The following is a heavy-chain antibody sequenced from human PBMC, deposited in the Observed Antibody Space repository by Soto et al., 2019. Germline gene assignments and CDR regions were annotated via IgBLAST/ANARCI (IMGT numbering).Heavy chain of an antibody. CDR1: GFTFSSYA. J-gene: IGHJ4*02. V-gene: IGHV3-30-3*01. CDR2: ISYDGSNK. Sequence: QVQLVESGGGVVQPGRSLRLSCAASGFTFSSYAMHWVRQAPGKGLEWVAVISYDGSNKYYADSVKGRFTISRDNSKNTLYLQMNSLRAEDTAVYYCARVGLWELPDPSYYFDYWGQGTLVTVSS. D-gene: IGHD1-26*01. CDR3: ARVGLWELPDPSYYFDY.